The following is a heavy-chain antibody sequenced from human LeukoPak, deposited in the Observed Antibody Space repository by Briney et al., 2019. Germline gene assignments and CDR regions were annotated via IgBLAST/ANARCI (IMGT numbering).Heavy chain of an antibody. Sequence: VSVKVSCKVSGYTLTELSMHWVRQAPGKGLEWMGGFDPEDGETIYAQKFQGRVTMTEDTSTDTAYMELSSLRSEDTAVYYCATAHYVWGSYRYFDYWGQGTLVTVSS. CDR3: ATAHYVWGSYRYFDY. CDR1: GYTLTELS. CDR2: FDPEDGET. D-gene: IGHD3-16*02. J-gene: IGHJ4*02. V-gene: IGHV1-24*01.